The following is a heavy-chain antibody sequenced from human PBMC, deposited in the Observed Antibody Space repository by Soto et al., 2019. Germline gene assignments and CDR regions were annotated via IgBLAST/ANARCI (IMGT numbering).Heavy chain of an antibody. D-gene: IGHD3-10*01. CDR1: GFNFTKAW. CDR3: ARGSRLGSGSLRPGPSDIFDI. J-gene: IGHJ3*02. CDR2: IKSKIDGGTT. Sequence: EVQLVESGGGLVKPGGSLRLSCATSGTSGFNFTKAWVNWVRQAPGKGLEWVGRIKSKIDGGTTDYAAPVKGRFTVSRDDVESSLYLRLNSLTVGDTAVYYCARGSRLGSGSLRPGPSDIFDIWGQGTTVTVSS. V-gene: IGHV3-15*01.